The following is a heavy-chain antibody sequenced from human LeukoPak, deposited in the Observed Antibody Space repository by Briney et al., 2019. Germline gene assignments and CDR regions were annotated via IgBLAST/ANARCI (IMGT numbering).Heavy chain of an antibody. CDR3: ARRGESASYGDYRFDY. Sequence: GGSLRLSCAASGFTVSNTYMSWVRQAPGKGLEWVSGISGSGGSTYYADSVKGRFTISRDNSKNTLFLQMNSLRAEDTAVYYCARRGESASYGDYRFDYWGQGTLVTVSS. CDR2: ISGSGGST. V-gene: IGHV3-23*01. D-gene: IGHD4-17*01. CDR1: GFTVSNTY. J-gene: IGHJ4*02.